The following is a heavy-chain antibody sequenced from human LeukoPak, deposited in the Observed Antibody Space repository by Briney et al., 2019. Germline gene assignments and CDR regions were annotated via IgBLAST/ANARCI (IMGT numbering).Heavy chain of an antibody. CDR2: ISAYNGNS. CDR1: GYTFTSYG. Sequence: ASVKVSCKASGYTFTSYGISWVRQAPGQGLEWMGWISAYNGNSNYAQKLQGRVTMTTDTSTSTAYMELRSLRSDDTAVYYCARVGRSSAHYYDSSGYYYVRPYFDYWGQGTLVTVSS. D-gene: IGHD3-22*01. CDR3: ARVGRSSAHYYDSSGYYYVRPYFDY. J-gene: IGHJ4*02. V-gene: IGHV1-18*01.